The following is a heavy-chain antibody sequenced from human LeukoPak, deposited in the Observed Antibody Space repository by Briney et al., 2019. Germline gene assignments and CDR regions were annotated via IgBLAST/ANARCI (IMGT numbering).Heavy chain of an antibody. CDR1: GGSFSGYY. D-gene: IGHD6-13*01. CDR2: INHSGST. J-gene: IGHJ5*02. Sequence: PSETLSLTCAVYGGSFSGYYWSWIRQPPGKGLEWIGEINHSGSTNYNPSLKSRVTISVDTSKNQFSLKLSSVTAADTAVYYCARHSGVLAAAGTWGQGTLVTVSS. CDR3: ARHSGVLAAAGT. V-gene: IGHV4-34*01.